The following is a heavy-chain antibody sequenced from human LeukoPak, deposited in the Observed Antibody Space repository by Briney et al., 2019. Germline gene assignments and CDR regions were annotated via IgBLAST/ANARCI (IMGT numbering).Heavy chain of an antibody. D-gene: IGHD3-22*01. V-gene: IGHV3-21*01. CDR2: ISSSSSYI. CDR1: GFTFSSYN. J-gene: IGHJ6*02. Sequence: GGSLRLSCASSGFTFSSYNMNWVRQAPGKGLEWVSSISSSSSYIYYADSVKGRFTISRDNAKNSLYLQMNSLRAEDTAVYYCAREISGYRYGMDVWGQRTTVTVSS. CDR3: AREISGYRYGMDV.